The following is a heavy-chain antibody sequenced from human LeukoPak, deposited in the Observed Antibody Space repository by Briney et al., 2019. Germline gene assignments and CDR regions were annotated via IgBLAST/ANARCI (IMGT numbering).Heavy chain of an antibody. D-gene: IGHD2-2*01. Sequence: PSETLSLTCTVSGGSISSYYWSWIRQPAGKGLEWIGYIYNSGRTNYNPSLKSRVTISVDTSKNQFSLRLNSVTAADTAVYYCARGHSNCSPTSCYFPSDYWGQGTLVTVSS. CDR2: IYNSGRT. CDR1: GGSISSYY. CDR3: ARGHSNCSPTSCYFPSDY. V-gene: IGHV4-59*01. J-gene: IGHJ4*02.